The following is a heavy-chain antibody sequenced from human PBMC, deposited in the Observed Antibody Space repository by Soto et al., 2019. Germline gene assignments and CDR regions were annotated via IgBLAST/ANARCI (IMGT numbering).Heavy chain of an antibody. J-gene: IGHJ3*02. CDR3: ASLGPWSPNYGDFADAFDI. CDR2: ISSSSSTI. CDR1: GFTFSSYS. D-gene: IGHD4-17*01. V-gene: IGHV3-48*01. Sequence: GGSLRLSCAASGFTFSSYSMNWVRQAPGKGLEWVSYISSSSSTIYYADSVKGRFTISRDNAKNSLYLQMNSLRAEDTAVYYCASLGPWSPNYGDFADAFDIWGQGTMVTVSS.